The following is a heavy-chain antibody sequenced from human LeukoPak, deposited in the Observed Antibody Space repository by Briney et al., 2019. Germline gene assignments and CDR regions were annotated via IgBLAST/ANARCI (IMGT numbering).Heavy chain of an antibody. J-gene: IGHJ4*02. Sequence: GGSLRLSCAASGFTVSSNYMSWVRQAPGKGLEWVSVIYSGGSTYYADSVKGRFTISRDNSKNTLYLQMNSLRAEDTAVYYCARDQYYDSSGYSWSDYWGQGTLVTVSS. CDR1: GFTVSSNY. CDR3: ARDQYYDSSGYSWSDY. V-gene: IGHV3-66*01. CDR2: IYSGGST. D-gene: IGHD3-22*01.